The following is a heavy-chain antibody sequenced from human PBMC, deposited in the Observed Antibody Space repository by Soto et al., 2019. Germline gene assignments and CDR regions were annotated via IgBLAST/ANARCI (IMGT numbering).Heavy chain of an antibody. J-gene: IGHJ6*03. Sequence: VQLQESGPGLVRPSQTLSLSCTVSGGSIRSDVYYWSWIRKHPGKGLEWVGYIYHSGSTYNNPSLKSRINTSLDTSKNQFSLKVMSVTAADTAVYYCARIVGLGDFYYYMDVWGKGTTVTV. V-gene: IGHV4-31*03. CDR3: ARIVGLGDFYYYMDV. D-gene: IGHD3-10*01. CDR1: GGSIRSDVYY. CDR2: IYHSGST.